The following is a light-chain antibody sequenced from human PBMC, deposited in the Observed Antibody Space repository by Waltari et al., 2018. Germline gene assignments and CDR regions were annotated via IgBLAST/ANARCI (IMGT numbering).Light chain of an antibody. CDR3: QVYGGSPLYT. V-gene: IGKV3-20*01. CDR2: GTS. J-gene: IGKJ2*01. CDR1: QSVVSIY. Sequence: ESVLAQSPGTLSLSPGERATLSCRASQSVVSIYLAWYQQRPGQPPRVLVYGTSSRATGIPDRFSGSRSGSDFTLTIDRLEPEDVAVYFCQVYGGSPLYTFGQGTRLEIK.